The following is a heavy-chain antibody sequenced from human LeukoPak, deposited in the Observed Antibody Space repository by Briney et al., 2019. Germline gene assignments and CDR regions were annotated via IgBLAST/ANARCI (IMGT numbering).Heavy chain of an antibody. J-gene: IGHJ4*02. D-gene: IGHD5-24*01. Sequence: PGGSLRLSCIASGFTFDDYAMHWVRQAPGKGLEWVSLISGDAGSTYYADSVKGRFTISRDDSKNSLYLQMNSLSTEDTAFYYCANDIYRGLYMATRPDYWGQGTLVTVSS. V-gene: IGHV3-43*02. CDR2: ISGDAGST. CDR3: ANDIYRGLYMATRPDY. CDR1: GFTFDDYA.